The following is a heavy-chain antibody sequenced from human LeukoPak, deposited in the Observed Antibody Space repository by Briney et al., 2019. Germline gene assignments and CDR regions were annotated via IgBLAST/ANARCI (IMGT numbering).Heavy chain of an antibody. CDR3: ARLGDCSGGSCYWDNWFDP. CDR2: IYYSGST. D-gene: IGHD2-15*01. Sequence: SETLSLTCTVSGGSIISYYWSWIRQPPGKGLEWIGYIYYSGSTKNNPSLNSRVTISVDTSKNQFSLKLSSVTAADTAVYYCARLGDCSGGSCYWDNWFDPWGQGTLVTVSS. V-gene: IGHV4-59*12. CDR1: GGSIISYY. J-gene: IGHJ5*02.